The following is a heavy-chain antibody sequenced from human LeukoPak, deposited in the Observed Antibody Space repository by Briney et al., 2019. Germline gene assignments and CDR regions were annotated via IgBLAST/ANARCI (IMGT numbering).Heavy chain of an antibody. V-gene: IGHV3-23*01. Sequence: GGSLRLSCAASGFTFRRYAMSWVRQAPGKGLEWVSGISGSGNSTYFADSVKGRFTISRDNSKNTLYLQMNSLRAEDTAVFYCARGPYCSGGTCYSLGEFDPWGQGTLVTVSS. CDR2: ISGSGNST. CDR3: ARGPYCSGGTCYSLGEFDP. CDR1: GFTFRRYA. J-gene: IGHJ5*02. D-gene: IGHD2-15*01.